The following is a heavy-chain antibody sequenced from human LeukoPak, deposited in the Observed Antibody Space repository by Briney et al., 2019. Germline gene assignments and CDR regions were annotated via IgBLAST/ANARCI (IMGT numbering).Heavy chain of an antibody. CDR1: GGSISGYS. J-gene: IGHJ5*02. CDR2: IYFTGST. CDR3: ASLGEMRYWFYP. V-gene: IGHV4-59*08. Sequence: SETLSLTCTVSGGSISGYSRTWIRQPPGKGLEWIGYIYFTGSTSYNPSLKSRVTISVDTSKNQFSMKLSSVTAADTAVYYCASLGEMRYWFYPSGHRTLVTVSS. D-gene: IGHD7-27*01.